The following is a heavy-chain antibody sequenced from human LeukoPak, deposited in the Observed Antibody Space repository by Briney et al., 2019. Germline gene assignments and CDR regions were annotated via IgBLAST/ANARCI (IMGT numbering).Heavy chain of an antibody. V-gene: IGHV3-30*02. J-gene: IGHJ3*02. CDR2: IRHHGSNK. CDR3: AKVTYDSSGYYYALWAFDI. D-gene: IGHD3-22*01. CDR1: GFTFSSYG. Sequence: GGSLRLSCAASGFTFSSYGMHWVRQAPGKGLEWVAFIRHHGSNKYYADSVKGRFTISRDNSKNTLYLQMNSLRAEDTAVYYCAKVTYDSSGYYYALWAFDIWGQGTMVTVSS.